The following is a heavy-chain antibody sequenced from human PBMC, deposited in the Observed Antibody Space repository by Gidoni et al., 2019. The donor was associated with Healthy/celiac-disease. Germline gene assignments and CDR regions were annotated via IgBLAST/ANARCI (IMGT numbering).Heavy chain of an antibody. CDR2: ISGSGGST. CDR3: AKGVRSWTHFQH. D-gene: IGHD4-17*01. V-gene: IGHV3-23*01. Sequence: EVQLLESGGGLVQPGGSLRLSCAASGSTFSSYSVSWVRQAPGKGLELVSAISGSGGSTYYADSVKGRFTISRDNSKNTLYLQMNSLRAEDTAVYYCAKGVRSWTHFQHWGQGTLVTVSS. J-gene: IGHJ1*01. CDR1: GSTFSSYS.